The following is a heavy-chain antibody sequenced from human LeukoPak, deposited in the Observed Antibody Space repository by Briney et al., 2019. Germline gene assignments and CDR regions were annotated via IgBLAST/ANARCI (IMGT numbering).Heavy chain of an antibody. CDR1: GGSISSGGYS. V-gene: IGHV4-61*08. CDR2: IYYSGST. D-gene: IGHD3-22*01. CDR3: ARGPYSYDSSGAFDI. Sequence: PSETLSLTCAVSGGSISSGGYSWSWIRQPPGKGLEWIGYIYYSGSTNYNPSLKSRVTISVDTSKNQFSLKLSSVTAADTAVYFCARGPYSYDSSGAFDIWGQGTMVTVSS. J-gene: IGHJ3*02.